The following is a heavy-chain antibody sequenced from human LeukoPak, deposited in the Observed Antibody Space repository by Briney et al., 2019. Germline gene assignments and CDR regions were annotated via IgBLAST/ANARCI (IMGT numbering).Heavy chain of an antibody. CDR3: TKERKPVATWEGGFDP. CDR2: ISHDGSKI. J-gene: IGHJ5*02. CDR1: GFNFSRYA. D-gene: IGHD5-12*01. V-gene: IGHV3-30*18. Sequence: PGGSLRLSCAASGFNFSRYAMHWVRQAPGKGLEWVAVISHDGSKIHYGDSVRGRFTISRDNSKNTLYLYMSSLGVDDTAVFYCTKERKPVATWEGGFDPWGQGTLVIVSS.